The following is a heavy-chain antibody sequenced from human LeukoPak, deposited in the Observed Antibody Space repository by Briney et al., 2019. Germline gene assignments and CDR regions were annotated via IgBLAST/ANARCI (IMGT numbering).Heavy chain of an antibody. Sequence: GESLKISCKGSGYSFTNYWIGWVRQMPGKGLEWMGIIHPSDFDTRYSPSFQGQVTISADKSISTAFLQWSSLKASDTAMYYCARHTTHGGDCYNAFDIWGQGTMVTVSS. D-gene: IGHD2-21*02. CDR3: ARHTTHGGDCYNAFDI. J-gene: IGHJ3*02. CDR2: IHPSDFDT. CDR1: GYSFTNYW. V-gene: IGHV5-51*01.